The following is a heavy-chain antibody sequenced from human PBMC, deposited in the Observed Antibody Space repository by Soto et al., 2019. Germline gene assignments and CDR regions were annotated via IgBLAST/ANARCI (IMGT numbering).Heavy chain of an antibody. V-gene: IGHV1-46*01. CDR2: INPRSGRT. D-gene: IGHD2-15*01. Sequence: ASVKVSCKASGYTFTTYSMHWVRQAPGQGLEWMGVINPRSGRTSFAQKFQGRVTMTGDTSTSTVYVELSSLRSEDTAVYYCAMDTSLLDYCFDYWGQGTLVTVSS. CDR1: GYTFTTYS. J-gene: IGHJ4*02. CDR3: AMDTSLLDYCFDY.